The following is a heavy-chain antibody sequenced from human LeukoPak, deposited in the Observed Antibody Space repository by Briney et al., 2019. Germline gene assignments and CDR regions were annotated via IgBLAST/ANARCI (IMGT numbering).Heavy chain of an antibody. D-gene: IGHD5-24*01. V-gene: IGHV4-39*07. J-gene: IGHJ4*02. Sequence: SETLSLTCTVSGGSISSSSYYWGWIRQPPGKGLEWIGSIYYSGSTYYNPSLKSRVTISVDTSKNQFSLKLSSVTAADTAVYYCASSIRDGYKWSSFDYWGQGTLVTVSS. CDR2: IYYSGST. CDR1: GGSISSSSYY. CDR3: ASSIRDGYKWSSFDY.